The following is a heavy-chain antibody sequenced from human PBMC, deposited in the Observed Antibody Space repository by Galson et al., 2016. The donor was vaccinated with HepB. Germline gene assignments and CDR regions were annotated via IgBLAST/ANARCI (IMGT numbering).Heavy chain of an antibody. J-gene: IGHJ4*02. CDR1: GFSFSLYG. V-gene: IGHV3-23*01. CDR3: ASRALTGTGSLIEAVAYFDY. CDR2: ISEDGYDT. D-gene: IGHD1-7*01. Sequence: SLRLSCAASGFSFSLYGMAWVRQAPGQGLEWVSAISEDGYDTYYADSVKGRFTVSRDNSRSTVYLQMNSLGAGDTATYFCASRALTGTGSLIEAVAYFDYWGQGTPVTVSA.